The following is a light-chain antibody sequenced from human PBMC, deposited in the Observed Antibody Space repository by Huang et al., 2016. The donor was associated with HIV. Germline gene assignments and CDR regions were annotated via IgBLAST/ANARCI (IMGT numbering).Light chain of an antibody. V-gene: IGKV1-8*01. CDR1: QDINNF. CDR3: QQYDIHPLT. CDR2: AAS. J-gene: IGKJ3*01. Sequence: IRMTQSPSSLSASTGDRVTITCRANQDINNFLAWYQQSTGSVPKLLIYAASTLQSGVPSRFSGNGSGTDVTLTIGCLHSEDVATYYCQQYDIHPLTFGPGTRVDIK.